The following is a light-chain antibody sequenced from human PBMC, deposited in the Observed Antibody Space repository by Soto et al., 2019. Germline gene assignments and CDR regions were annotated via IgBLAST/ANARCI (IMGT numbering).Light chain of an antibody. CDR2: GAS. V-gene: IGKV1-12*01. CDR1: QGLGVW. J-gene: IGKJ1*01. CDR3: QQYYSYPRT. Sequence: DIQMTQSPSSVSASVGDRVTITCRASQGLGVWLGWYQQKPGKAPQLLIFGASGLQTGVPARFSGSGSGTDFTLTISSLQPEDFATYYCQQYYSYPRTFGQGTKVEIK.